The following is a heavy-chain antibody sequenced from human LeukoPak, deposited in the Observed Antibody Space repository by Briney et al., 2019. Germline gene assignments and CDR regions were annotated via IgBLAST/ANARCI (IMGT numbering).Heavy chain of an antibody. CDR1: GDSPNIINYH. J-gene: IGHJ4*02. D-gene: IGHD3-22*01. CDR2: IYYSGST. V-gene: IGHV4-39*01. Sequence: SSETLSLTCTVSGDSPNIINYHWGWVRQPPGKGLEWVGVIYYSGSTYYSPSLKCRVTISIDTSKHQFSLKPSSVTAADTAVYDCATESNDNYASSCNDYWGQGTLVTVSS. CDR3: ATESNDNYASSCNDY.